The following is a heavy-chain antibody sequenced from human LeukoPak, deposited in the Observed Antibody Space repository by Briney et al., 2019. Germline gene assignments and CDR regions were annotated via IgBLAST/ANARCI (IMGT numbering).Heavy chain of an antibody. D-gene: IGHD2-2*02. CDR1: GFTFSSYA. CDR2: ISNSGRTI. Sequence: PGRSLRLSCAASGFTFSSYAMHWVRQAPGKGLEWVSYISNSGRTIYYADSVKGRFTISRDKAKNSLYLQMNSLRDEDTAVYYCARGRHCSSTRCYIDAFDIRGQGRMVTVSS. J-gene: IGHJ3*02. CDR3: ARGRHCSSTRCYIDAFDI. V-gene: IGHV3-48*02.